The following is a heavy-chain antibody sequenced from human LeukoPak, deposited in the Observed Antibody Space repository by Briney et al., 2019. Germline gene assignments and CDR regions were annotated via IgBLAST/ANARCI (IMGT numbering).Heavy chain of an antibody. CDR1: GFTFSNYG. V-gene: IGHV3-23*01. Sequence: GGSLRLSCAASGFTFSNYGMSWVRQAPGKGLEWVSSISGSGDKSFYADSVKGRSVISRDNSRNTLYLQMDSLRVAGTAVYHCAKTLRFCDYWGRGTLDPVSS. J-gene: IGHJ4*02. CDR3: AKTLRFCDY. CDR2: ISGSGDKS. D-gene: IGHD3-3*01.